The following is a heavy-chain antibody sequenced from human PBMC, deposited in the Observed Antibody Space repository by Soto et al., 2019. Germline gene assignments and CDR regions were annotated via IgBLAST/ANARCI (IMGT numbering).Heavy chain of an antibody. CDR3: ARVERGSSSSDYYYYGMDV. CDR2: IIPIFGTA. J-gene: IGHJ6*02. Sequence: QVQLVQSGAEVKKPGSSVKVSCKASGGTFSSYAISWVRQAPEQGLEWMGGIIPIFGTANYAQKFQGRVTITADESTSTAYMELSSLRSEDTAVYYCARVERGSSSSDYYYYGMDVWGQGTTVTVSS. V-gene: IGHV1-69*01. CDR1: GGTFSSYA. D-gene: IGHD6-6*01.